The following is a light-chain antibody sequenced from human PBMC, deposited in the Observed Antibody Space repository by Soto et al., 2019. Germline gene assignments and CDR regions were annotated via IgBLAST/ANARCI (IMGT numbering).Light chain of an antibody. V-gene: IGKV1-33*01. CDR1: HDITSY. Sequence: DIQITQSPSSLSASVGDRVTITCQASHDITSYLNWYQHKPGKAPKLLIYDAFILEAGVSSRFSGSGSGTDFTFTISSLQPEDVATYYCQKCDYLPIFGPGTTVDFK. CDR3: QKCDYLPI. CDR2: DAF. J-gene: IGKJ3*01.